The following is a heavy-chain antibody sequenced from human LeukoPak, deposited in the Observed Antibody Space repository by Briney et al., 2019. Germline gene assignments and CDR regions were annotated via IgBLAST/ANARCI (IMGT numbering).Heavy chain of an antibody. CDR1: GGSISSGGYS. J-gene: IGHJ5*02. V-gene: IGHV4-30-2*01. Sequence: PSQTLSLTCAVSGGSISSGGYSWSWIRQPPGKGLEWIGYIYHSGSTCYNPSLKSRVTISVDRSKNQFSLKLSSVTAADTAVYYCARGIRADSSGYYPRFDPWGQGTLVTVSS. D-gene: IGHD3-22*01. CDR2: IYHSGST. CDR3: ARGIRADSSGYYPRFDP.